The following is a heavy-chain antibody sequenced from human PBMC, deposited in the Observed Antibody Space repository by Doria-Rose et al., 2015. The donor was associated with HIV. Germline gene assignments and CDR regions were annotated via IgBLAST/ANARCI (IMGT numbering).Heavy chain of an antibody. J-gene: IGHJ4*02. V-gene: IGHV2-26*01. CDR2: IFSDYDR. CDR1: GVSLSSPGMG. Sequence: QVTLKESGPVLVKPAETLTLTCTVSGVSLSSPGMGVSWIRQPPGKALEWLANIFSDYDRSYKTSLKSTLPISRGTSKSQVVITMTDMDPVDTATYYCARIKSSRWYHKYYFDFWGQGTLVIVSA. CDR3: ARIKSSRWYHKYYFDF. D-gene: IGHD6-13*01.